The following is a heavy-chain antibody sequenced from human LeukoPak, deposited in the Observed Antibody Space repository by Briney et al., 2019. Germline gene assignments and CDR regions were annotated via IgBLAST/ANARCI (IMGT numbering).Heavy chain of an antibody. CDR3: ARGLSRRITMIVVETGAFDI. V-gene: IGHV7-4-1*02. Sequence: ASVKVSCKASGYTFTTYAMNWVRQAPGQGLEWMGWINTNTGNPTYAQGFTGRFVFSLDTSVSTAYLQISSLKAEDTAVYYCARGLSRRITMIVVETGAFDIWDQGTMVTVSS. CDR2: INTNTGNP. CDR1: GYTFTTYA. J-gene: IGHJ3*02. D-gene: IGHD3-22*01.